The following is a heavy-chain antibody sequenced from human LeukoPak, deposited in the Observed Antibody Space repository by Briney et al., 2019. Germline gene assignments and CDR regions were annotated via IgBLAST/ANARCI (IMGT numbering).Heavy chain of an antibody. CDR2: IYASGST. CDR1: GGSISSYY. Sequence: PSETLSLTCTVSGGSISSYYWSWIRQPAGKGLEWIGRIYASGSTNYNPSLKSRVTISVDTSKNQFSLKLSSVTAADTAVYYCARVGIVVIVDYWGQGTLVTVSS. D-gene: IGHD3-22*01. CDR3: ARVGIVVIVDY. V-gene: IGHV4-4*07. J-gene: IGHJ4*02.